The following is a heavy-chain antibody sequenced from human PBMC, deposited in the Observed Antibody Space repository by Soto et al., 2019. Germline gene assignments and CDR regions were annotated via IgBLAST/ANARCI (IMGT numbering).Heavy chain of an antibody. CDR2: ISAYNGNT. CDR3: ARMEGLQHTHYNYPYENWFDP. Sequence: ASVKVSCKASGYTFTSYGISWVRQAPGQGLEWMGWISAYNGNTNYAQKLQGRVTMTTDTSTSTAYMELRSLRSDDTAVYYCARMEGLQHTHYNYPYENWFDPWGQGTLVTVSS. D-gene: IGHD1-20*01. J-gene: IGHJ5*02. CDR1: GYTFTSYG. V-gene: IGHV1-18*01.